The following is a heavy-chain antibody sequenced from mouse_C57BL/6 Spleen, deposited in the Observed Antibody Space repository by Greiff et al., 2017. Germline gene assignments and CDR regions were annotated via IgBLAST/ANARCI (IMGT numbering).Heavy chain of an antibody. CDR1: GYTFTDYN. V-gene: IGHV1-22*01. D-gene: IGHD1-1*01. CDR2: INPNNGGT. CDR3: VATYYDGSTYAMDY. J-gene: IGHJ4*01. Sequence: VQLQQSGPELVKPGASVKMSCKASGYTFTDYNMHWVKQSPGQSLEWIGYINPNNGGTSYNQKFKGKATLTVNKSSSTAYMELRSLTSEDSAVXYGVATYYDGSTYAMDYWGQGTSVTVSS.